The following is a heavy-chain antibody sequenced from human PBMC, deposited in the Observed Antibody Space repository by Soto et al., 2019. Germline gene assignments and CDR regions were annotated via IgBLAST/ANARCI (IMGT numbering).Heavy chain of an antibody. CDR1: GFTFSDYG. Sequence: GGSLRLSCSASGFTFSDYGMHWVRQAPGKGLEWVAVISFDENIKYYGDSVKGRFTISRDNSKNTLFLQLNSLRAEDMAVYYCARLYCSASSCYSVGAFDIRGQGTMVTVSS. CDR2: ISFDENIK. D-gene: IGHD2-15*01. V-gene: IGHV3-30*03. J-gene: IGHJ3*02. CDR3: ARLYCSASSCYSVGAFDI.